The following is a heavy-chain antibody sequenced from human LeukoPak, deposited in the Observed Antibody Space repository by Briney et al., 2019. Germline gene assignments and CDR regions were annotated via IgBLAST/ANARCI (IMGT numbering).Heavy chain of an antibody. D-gene: IGHD4-17*01. CDR2: ISGSGRST. J-gene: IGHJ4*02. V-gene: IGHV3-23*01. Sequence: GGSLRLSCAVSGFTFSSGAMSWVRQAPGKGLEWVPAISGSGRSTYYADSVKGRFTISRDNSKNTLYLQMNSLRAEDTALYYCANLGTTVTTPTGGYWGQGTLVTVSS. CDR1: GFTFSSGA. CDR3: ANLGTTVTTPTGGY.